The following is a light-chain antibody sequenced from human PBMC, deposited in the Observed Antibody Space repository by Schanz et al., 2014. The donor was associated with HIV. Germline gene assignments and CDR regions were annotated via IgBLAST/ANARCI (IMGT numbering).Light chain of an antibody. V-gene: IGLV1-40*01. CDR2: GST. Sequence: QSVLTQPPSVSGAPGQRVTISCTGSSSNMGTGYDVHWYQHLPGTAPKLLIYGSTNRPSGVPDRFTGSKSGSSASLAITGLQAEDEADYYCASYAGSNNFEVFGTGTKLTVL. J-gene: IGLJ1*01. CDR1: SSNMGTGYD. CDR3: ASYAGSNNFEV.